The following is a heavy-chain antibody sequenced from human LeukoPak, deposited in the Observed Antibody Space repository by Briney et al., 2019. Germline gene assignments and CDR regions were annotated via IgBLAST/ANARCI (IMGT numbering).Heavy chain of an antibody. CDR2: INHSGST. Sequence: PSETLSLTCAVYGGSFSGYYWSWIRQPPGKGLEWIGEINHSGSTNYNPSLKSRVTISVDTSKNQFSLKLSSVTAADTAVYYCAIRRSSSWYYFDYWGQGTLVTVSS. J-gene: IGHJ4*02. CDR1: GGSFSGYY. V-gene: IGHV4-34*01. CDR3: AIRRSSSWYYFDY. D-gene: IGHD6-13*01.